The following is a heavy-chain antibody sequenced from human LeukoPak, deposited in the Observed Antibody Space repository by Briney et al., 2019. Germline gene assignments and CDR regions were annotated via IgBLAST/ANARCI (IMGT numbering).Heavy chain of an antibody. J-gene: IGHJ4*02. D-gene: IGHD5-24*01. V-gene: IGHV3-23*01. CDR1: GFTFSSYG. Sequence: PGRSLRLSCAASGFTFSSYGMHWVRQAPGKGLEWASAISGSGGSTYYADSVKGRFTISRDNSKNTLYLQMNSLRAEDTAVYYCAKVYFGGERWRGVDYWGQGTLVTVSS. CDR3: AKVYFGGERWRGVDY. CDR2: ISGSGGST.